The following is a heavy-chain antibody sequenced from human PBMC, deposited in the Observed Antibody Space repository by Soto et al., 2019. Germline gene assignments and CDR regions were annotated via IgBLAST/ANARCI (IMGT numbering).Heavy chain of an antibody. V-gene: IGHV5-51*01. J-gene: IGHJ6*02. Sequence: SLKISCKGSGYSFTSYWISWVRQMPGKGLEWMGIIYPGDSDTRYSPSFQGQVTISADKSISTAYLQWSSLKASDTAIYYCARTAAAGKYYYGVDVWGQGTTVTVSS. CDR2: IYPGDSDT. D-gene: IGHD6-13*01. CDR1: GYSFTSYW. CDR3: ARTAAAGKYYYGVDV.